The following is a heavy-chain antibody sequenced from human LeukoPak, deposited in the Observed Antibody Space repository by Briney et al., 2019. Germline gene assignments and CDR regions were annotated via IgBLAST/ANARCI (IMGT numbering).Heavy chain of an antibody. CDR1: GFTFSDFG. Sequence: PGGSLRLSCAASGFTFSDFGMTWVRQAPGKGREWVSYISSSSLSIYYAESVKGRFKISRDNARNSLYLQMNSLRDEDTAMYYCARDATPTQLWFRGSFDYWGLGALVTVAS. CDR3: ARDATPTQLWFRGSFDY. J-gene: IGHJ4*02. V-gene: IGHV3-48*02. CDR2: ISSSSLSI. D-gene: IGHD5-18*01.